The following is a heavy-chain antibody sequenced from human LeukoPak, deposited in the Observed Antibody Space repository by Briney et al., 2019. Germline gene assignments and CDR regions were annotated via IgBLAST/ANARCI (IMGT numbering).Heavy chain of an antibody. D-gene: IGHD3-22*01. CDR3: ARGQYYYDSSGYRDY. CDR2: ISSSSSYI. J-gene: IGHJ4*02. CDR1: GFTFSSYS. V-gene: IGHV3-21*01. Sequence: EGSLRLSCAASGFTFSSYSMNWVRQAPGKGLEWVSSISSSSSYIYYADSVKGRFTISRDNAKNSLYLQMNSLRAEDTAVYYCARGQYYYDSSGYRDYWGQGTLVTVSS.